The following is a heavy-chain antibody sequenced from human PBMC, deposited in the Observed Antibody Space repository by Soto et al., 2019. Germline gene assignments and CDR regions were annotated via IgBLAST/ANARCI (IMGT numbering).Heavy chain of an antibody. CDR1: GFTFSSYG. V-gene: IGHV3-30*03. CDR2: ISYDGSNK. D-gene: IGHD2-8*01. CDR3: ARGLGTPVSEVVY. Sequence: GGSLRLSCAASGFTFSSYGMHWGRQAPGKGLEWVAVISYDGSNKYYADSVKGRFTISRDNSKNTLYLQMNSLRAEDTAVYYCARGLGTPVSEVVYWGQGTLVTVSS. J-gene: IGHJ4*02.